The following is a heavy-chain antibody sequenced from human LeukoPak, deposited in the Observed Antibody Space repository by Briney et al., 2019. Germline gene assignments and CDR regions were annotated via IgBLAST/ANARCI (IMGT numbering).Heavy chain of an antibody. CDR2: IIPIFGTA. D-gene: IGHD1-26*01. V-gene: IGHV1-69*13. Sequence: ASVKVSCKASGSTLTDYSMHWVRQAPGQGLEWMGGIIPIFGTANYAQKFQGRVTITADESTSTTYMELSSLRSEDTAVYYCARDRHRTIVGATNIFDYWGQGTLVTVSS. CDR3: ARDRHRTIVGATNIFDY. J-gene: IGHJ4*02. CDR1: GSTLTDYS.